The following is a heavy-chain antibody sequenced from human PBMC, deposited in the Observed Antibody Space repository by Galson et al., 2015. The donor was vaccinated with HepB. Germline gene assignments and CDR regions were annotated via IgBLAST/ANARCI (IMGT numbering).Heavy chain of an antibody. J-gene: IGHJ3*02. CDR3: AREGENPGELSAFDM. Sequence: SLRLSCAASGFTFSSYGMHWVRPAPGKGLEWVAVIWFDGDNKYYADSVKGRFTISRGNSKNTLYLQMNNVRAEDKAVYYCAREGENPGELSAFDMWGQGTMVTVSS. D-gene: IGHD3-16*02. CDR2: IWFDGDNK. CDR1: GFTFSSYG. V-gene: IGHV3-33*01.